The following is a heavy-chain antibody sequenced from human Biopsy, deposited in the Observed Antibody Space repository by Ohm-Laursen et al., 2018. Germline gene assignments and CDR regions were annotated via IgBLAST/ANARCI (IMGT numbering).Heavy chain of an antibody. Sequence: SQTLSLTCTVSGGSVSSGGFYWSWIRQHPGKGLEWIGYIYYSGTTYYNQSLKSLVTISVDTSKNQFSLKLNSVTAADTAVYYCARRPYGGTRYWYFDLWGRGTLVTVSS. CDR2: IYYSGTT. CDR1: GGSVSSGGFY. V-gene: IGHV4-31*01. CDR3: ARRPYGGTRYWYFDL. D-gene: IGHD4-23*01. J-gene: IGHJ2*01.